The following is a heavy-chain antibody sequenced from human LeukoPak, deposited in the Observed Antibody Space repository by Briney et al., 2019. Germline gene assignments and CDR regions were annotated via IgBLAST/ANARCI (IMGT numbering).Heavy chain of an antibody. Sequence: PGGSLRLSCTASGFTVSNYYMTWVRQAPGKGLEWVSVLHIGGTTYYADSVKGRFTISKDNSKNTLYLQMNSLRAEDTAVYYCAKDSVRGVPPFYWGQGTLVTVSS. D-gene: IGHD3-10*01. CDR1: GFTVSNYY. J-gene: IGHJ4*02. CDR3: AKDSVRGVPPFY. CDR2: LHIGGTT. V-gene: IGHV3-53*01.